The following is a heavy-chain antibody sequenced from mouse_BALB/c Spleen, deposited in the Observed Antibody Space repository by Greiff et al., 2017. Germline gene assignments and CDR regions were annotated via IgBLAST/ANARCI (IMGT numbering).Heavy chain of an antibody. CDR3: AIFSYFDV. V-gene: IGHV1S135*01. CDR2: IDPFNGGT. CDR1: GYSFTSYY. Sequence: QLQESGPELMKPGASVKISCKASGYSFTSYYMHWVKQSHGKSLEWIGYIDPFNGGTSYNQKFKGKATLTVDKSSSTAYMHLSSLTSEDSAVYYCAIFSYFDVWGAGTTVTVSS. J-gene: IGHJ1*01.